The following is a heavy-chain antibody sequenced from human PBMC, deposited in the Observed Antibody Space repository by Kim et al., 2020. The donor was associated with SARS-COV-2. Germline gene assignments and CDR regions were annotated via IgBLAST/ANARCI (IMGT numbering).Heavy chain of an antibody. Sequence: GGSLRLSCTASGLTFSNYWMTWVRQAPGKGLQWVANIKEDGSEKHYVDSVKGRFTISRDNAKNSLFLQMNSLRAEDTALYYCARGGLERRFWGQGTLVTV. D-gene: IGHD1-1*01. CDR2: IKEDGSEK. CDR3: ARGGLERRF. J-gene: IGHJ4*02. CDR1: GLTFSNYW. V-gene: IGHV3-7*03.